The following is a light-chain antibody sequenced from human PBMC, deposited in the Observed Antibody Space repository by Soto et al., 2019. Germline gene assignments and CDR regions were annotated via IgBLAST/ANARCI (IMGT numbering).Light chain of an antibody. CDR1: QTISSW. CDR3: QHYNSYSDA. J-gene: IGKJ1*01. V-gene: IGKV1-5*03. CDR2: KAS. Sequence: DSGMARSPYMMPKSVGEGVAITVLASQTISSWLAWYQPNPGKAPKLLIYKASTLKSGVPSRFSGSGSGTEFTLTISSLQPDDFATDYSQHYNSYSDAFGQGTKL.